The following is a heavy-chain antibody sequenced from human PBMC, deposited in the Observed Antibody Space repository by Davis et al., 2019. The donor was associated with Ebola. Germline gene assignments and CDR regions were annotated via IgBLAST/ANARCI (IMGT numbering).Heavy chain of an antibody. CDR2: IYSGGST. V-gene: IGHV3-66*02. CDR3: ARRGGYSGYDYYGMDV. Sequence: GESLKISCAASGFTFSSYSMNWVRQAPGKGLEWVSVIYSGGSTYYADSVKGRFTISRDNSKNTLYLQMNSLRAEDTAVYYCARRGGYSGYDYYGMDVWGQGTTVTVSS. D-gene: IGHD5-12*01. CDR1: GFTFSSYS. J-gene: IGHJ6*02.